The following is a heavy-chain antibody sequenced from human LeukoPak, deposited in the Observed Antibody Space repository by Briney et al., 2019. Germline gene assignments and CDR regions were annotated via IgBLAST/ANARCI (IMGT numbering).Heavy chain of an antibody. CDR1: GFGLSYAW. CDR2: IKSKSDGETT. V-gene: IGHV3-15*01. J-gene: IGHJ4*02. Sequence: GGSLRLSCAASGFGLSYAWMSWVRQAPGKGPEWIGRIKSKSDGETTDYAAPVKGRFTMSRDDSNNTLFLQMHSLKTETTAFYYFTTAPSEYAYMNGWHLDYWGQGALVTVSS. D-gene: IGHD3-16*01. CDR3: TTAPSEYAYMNGWHLDY.